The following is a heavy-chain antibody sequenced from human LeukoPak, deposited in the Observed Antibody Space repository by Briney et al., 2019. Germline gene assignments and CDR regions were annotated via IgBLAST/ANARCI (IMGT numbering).Heavy chain of an antibody. Sequence: PTETLSLTCTVSGGSISSSSYYWGWIRQPPGKGQEWIGSIYYSGSTYYNPSLKSRVTISVDTSKNQFSLKLSSVTAADTAVYYCARVGIAARRGLDYWGQGTLVTVSS. CDR1: GGSISSSSYY. V-gene: IGHV4-39*07. D-gene: IGHD6-6*01. CDR2: IYYSGST. J-gene: IGHJ4*02. CDR3: ARVGIAARRGLDY.